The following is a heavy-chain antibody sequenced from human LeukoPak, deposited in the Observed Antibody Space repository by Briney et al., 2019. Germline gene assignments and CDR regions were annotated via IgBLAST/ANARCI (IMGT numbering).Heavy chain of an antibody. J-gene: IGHJ4*02. Sequence: GESLRLSCAASGFTFSTYNMNWLRQAPGKGLEWVSYISSGSSTIFYADSVKGRFTISRDNAKTSLYLQMNSLRAEDTAVYYCARATPSGSYWFDYWGQGTLVTVSS. D-gene: IGHD3-10*01. CDR1: GFTFSTYN. CDR2: ISSGSSTI. CDR3: ARATPSGSYWFDY. V-gene: IGHV3-48*01.